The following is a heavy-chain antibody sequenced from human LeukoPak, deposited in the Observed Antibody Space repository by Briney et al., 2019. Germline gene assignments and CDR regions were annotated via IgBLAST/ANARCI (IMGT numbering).Heavy chain of an antibody. CDR2: IYYRVTS. D-gene: IGHD3-10*01. V-gene: IGHV4-59*01. Sequence: SETLSLTCTVSDDSISTYYWSWIRQPPGKGLEWIGYIYYRVTSDYNPSLKSRVTMSVDMSTRQISLKLSSVTAADTPVYYCARAVGGDGSGSLWGPGTLVTVSS. CDR3: ARAVGGDGSGSL. J-gene: IGHJ4*02. CDR1: DDSISTYY.